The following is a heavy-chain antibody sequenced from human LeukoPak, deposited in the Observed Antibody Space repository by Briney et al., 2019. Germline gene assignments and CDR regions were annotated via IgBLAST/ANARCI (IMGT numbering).Heavy chain of an antibody. CDR1: GGSFSGYY. V-gene: IGHV4-30-4*08. CDR3: AREVGAAAGTRDYFDY. Sequence: PSETLSLTCAVYGGSFSGYYWSWIRQPPGKGLEWIGYIYYSGSTYYNPSLKSRVTISVDTSKNQFSLKLSSVTAADTAVYYCAREVGAAAGTRDYFDYWGQGTLVTVSS. D-gene: IGHD6-13*01. J-gene: IGHJ4*02. CDR2: IYYSGST.